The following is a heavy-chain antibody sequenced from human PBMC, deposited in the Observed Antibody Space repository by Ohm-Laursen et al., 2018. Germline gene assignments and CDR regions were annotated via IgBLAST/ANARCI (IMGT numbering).Heavy chain of an antibody. CDR2: INHSGST. CDR3: AREYKWNYDLFTYIDY. V-gene: IGHV4-34*01. J-gene: IGHJ4*02. Sequence: SDTLSLTCGVYGGSFSGYYWSWIRQPPGKGLEWIGEINHSGSTNYNPSLKSRVTISVDTSKNQFSLKLSSVTAADTAVYYCAREYKWNYDLFTYIDYWGQGTLVTVSS. D-gene: IGHD1-7*01. CDR1: GGSFSGYY.